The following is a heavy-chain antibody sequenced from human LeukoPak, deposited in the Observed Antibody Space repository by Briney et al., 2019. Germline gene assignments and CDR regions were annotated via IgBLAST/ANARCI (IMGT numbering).Heavy chain of an antibody. D-gene: IGHD2-15*01. CDR1: GYSFTTYW. Sequence: GESLKISCQGSGYSFTTYWIGWVRQMPGKGREWMGIIYPRDSDTRYSPSFQGQVTISADKSINTAYLQWSSLKASDTGMYYCARHSGSGPLDIWGQGTMVTVSS. CDR2: IYPRDSDT. CDR3: ARHSGSGPLDI. J-gene: IGHJ3*02. V-gene: IGHV5-51*01.